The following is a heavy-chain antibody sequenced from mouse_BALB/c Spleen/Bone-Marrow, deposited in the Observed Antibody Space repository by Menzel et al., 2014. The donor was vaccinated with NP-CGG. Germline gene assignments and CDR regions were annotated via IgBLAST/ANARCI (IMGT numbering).Heavy chain of an antibody. CDR2: VDPSNSET. J-gene: IGHJ4*01. Sequence: QVQLQQSGPELVRPGASVKMSCKASGYTFTRYWMHWVKQRPGQGLEWIGMVDPSNSETRLNQKFKDKATLNIGKSSNTAYIQLSSQTSEDSTVYYCARAAYYDIHYYVMDYWCQGPSVTVSS. CDR1: GYTFTRYW. CDR3: ARAAYYDIHYYVMDY. V-gene: IGHV1S127*01. D-gene: IGHD2-4*01.